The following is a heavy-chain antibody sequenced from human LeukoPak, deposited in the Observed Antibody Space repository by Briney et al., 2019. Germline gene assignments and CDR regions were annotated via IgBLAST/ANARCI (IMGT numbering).Heavy chain of an antibody. J-gene: IGHJ4*02. CDR1: EFTFSSYA. CDR3: AKDRRACSSSSCYYRFDY. D-gene: IGHD2-2*01. Sequence: GGSLRLSCAASEFTFSSYAMSWVRQAPGKGQEWVSAISDSGGSTYYADSVKGRFTVSRDNSKNTMYLQMNSLRAEDTAVYYCAKDRRACSSSSCYYRFDYWGQGTLVTVSS. CDR2: ISDSGGST. V-gene: IGHV3-23*01.